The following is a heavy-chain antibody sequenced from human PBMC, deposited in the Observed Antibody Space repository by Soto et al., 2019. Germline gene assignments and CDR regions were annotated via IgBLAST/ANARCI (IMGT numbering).Heavy chain of an antibody. CDR3: ARAYGANCFDF. CDR2: IYYSGST. Sequence: SETLSLTCTVSGGSIRSYYWSWIRQPPGKGLEWIGYIYYSGSTNYNPSLKSRVTISVDTSKNQFSLKLSSVTAADTAVYYCARAYGANCFDFWGQGTLVTVSS. J-gene: IGHJ4*02. D-gene: IGHD4-17*01. CDR1: GGSIRSYY. V-gene: IGHV4-59*01.